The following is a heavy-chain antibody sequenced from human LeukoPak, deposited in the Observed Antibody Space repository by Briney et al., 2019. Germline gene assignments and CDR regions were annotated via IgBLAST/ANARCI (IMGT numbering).Heavy chain of an antibody. CDR1: GGSFSGYY. CDR2: IYYSGST. D-gene: IGHD1/OR15-1a*01. V-gene: IGHV4-59*01. CDR3: ARENWNNEGSAFDI. J-gene: IGHJ3*02. Sequence: PSETLSLTCAVYGGSFSGYYWSWIRQPPGKGLEWIAYIYYSGSTNYNPSLKSRVSISIDTSKNQFSLRLSSVTTADTAMYYCARENWNNEGSAFDIWGQGTMVTVSS.